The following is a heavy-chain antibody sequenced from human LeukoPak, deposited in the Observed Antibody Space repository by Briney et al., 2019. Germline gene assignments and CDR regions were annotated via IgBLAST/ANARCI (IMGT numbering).Heavy chain of an antibody. CDR2: ISSSNSYI. V-gene: IGHV3-21*01. CDR1: GFTFSSFS. D-gene: IGHD6-19*01. CDR3: ARDQGLLVVAGRFGY. Sequence: GGSLRLSCAASGFTFSSFSMNWVRQAPGKGLEWVSSISSSNSYIYNADSVKGRFTISRDNAKNSLYLQMNSLRAEDTAVYYCARDQGLLVVAGRFGYWGQGTLVTVSS. J-gene: IGHJ4*02.